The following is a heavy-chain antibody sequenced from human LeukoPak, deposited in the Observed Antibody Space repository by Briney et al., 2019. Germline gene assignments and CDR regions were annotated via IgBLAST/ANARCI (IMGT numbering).Heavy chain of an antibody. V-gene: IGHV4-59*01. Sequence: SDTLSLTCTVSGGSISTYYWSWIRQPPGKGLEWIGYIYYSGSTNYNPSLKSRVTISLDTSKNQFSLKLNSVTAADTAMYYCARSFSPNYYDLLDYWGQGTLVTVSS. CDR2: IYYSGST. CDR1: GGSISTYY. J-gene: IGHJ4*02. CDR3: ARSFSPNYYDLLDY. D-gene: IGHD3-22*01.